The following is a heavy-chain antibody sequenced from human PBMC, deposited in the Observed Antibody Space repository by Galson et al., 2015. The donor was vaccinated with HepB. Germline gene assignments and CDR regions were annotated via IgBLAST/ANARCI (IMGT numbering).Heavy chain of an antibody. J-gene: IGHJ4*02. V-gene: IGHV3-23*01. D-gene: IGHD1-1*01. CDR3: AKGHWNFDY. Sequence: SLRLSCAASGFTFNNYGVSWVRQAPGKGLEWVSAISGSGGKTFYADSVKGRFTISRDNSKNTLYLQMNTLRAEDTAVYYCAKGHWNFDYWGQGALVTVSS. CDR2: ISGSGGKT. CDR1: GFTFNNYG.